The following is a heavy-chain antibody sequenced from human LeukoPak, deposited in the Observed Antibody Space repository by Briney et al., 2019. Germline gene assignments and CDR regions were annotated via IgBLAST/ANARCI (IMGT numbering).Heavy chain of an antibody. CDR1: GLIFNNYG. J-gene: IGHJ4*02. D-gene: IGHD3-22*01. CDR3: AEGSSGYFVDV. CDR2: ISNDGGGT. V-gene: IGHV3-23*01. Sequence: GGSLRLSCAASGLIFNNYGLIWVRQAPGKGLEWVSAISNDGGGTNYADFVKGRFTISRDNSKNTLFLQMNSLRAEDTALYYCAEGSSGYFVDVWGQGTLVTVSS.